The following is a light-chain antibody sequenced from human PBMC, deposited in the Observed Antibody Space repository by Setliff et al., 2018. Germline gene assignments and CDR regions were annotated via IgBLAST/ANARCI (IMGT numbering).Light chain of an antibody. Sequence: QAVVTQEPSPTVSPGGTVTLTCGSSTGTVTSDHYPYWFQQKPGQAPRTLIYDTNNKHSWTPARFSGSLLGGKAALTLSGAQPEDEADYYCMISFSAARVLGGGTKVTVL. J-gene: IGLJ3*02. CDR1: TGTVTSDHY. V-gene: IGLV7-46*01. CDR2: DTN. CDR3: MISFSAARV.